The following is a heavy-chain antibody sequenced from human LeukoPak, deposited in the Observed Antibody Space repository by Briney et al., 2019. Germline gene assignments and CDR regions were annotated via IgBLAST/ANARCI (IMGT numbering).Heavy chain of an antibody. J-gene: IGHJ4*02. CDR3: ARGGTTMVRGVIINY. V-gene: IGHV1-2*02. CDR2: INPNSGGT. D-gene: IGHD3-10*01. CDR1: GYTFTGYY. Sequence: ASVKVSCKASGYTFTGYYMHWVRQAPGQGLEWMGWINPNSGGTNYAQKFQGRVTVTRDTSISTAYMELSRLRSDDTAVYYCARGGTTMVRGVIINYWGQGTLVTVSS.